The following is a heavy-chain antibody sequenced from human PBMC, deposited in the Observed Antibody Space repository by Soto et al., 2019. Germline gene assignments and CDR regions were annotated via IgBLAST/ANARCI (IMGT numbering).Heavy chain of an antibody. CDR1: GFTFNSYA. CDR3: VREGSGWYSRGSFDF. V-gene: IGHV3-23*01. CDR2: ISGGGGGA. D-gene: IGHD6-13*01. J-gene: IGHJ3*01. Sequence: EVQLLESGGILVGPGRSLRLSCTASGFTFNSYAMNWVRQAPGKGLEWVSGISGGGGGAYYADSMQGRFIISRDNSKNTLYLQMNSLRAEDAAIYYCVREGSGWYSRGSFDFWGRGTMVTVSS.